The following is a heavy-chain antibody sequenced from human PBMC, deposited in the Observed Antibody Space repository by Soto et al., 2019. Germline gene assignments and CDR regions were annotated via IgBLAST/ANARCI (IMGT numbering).Heavy chain of an antibody. CDR1: GFTVSSNY. CDR3: ARDYYYYYYMDV. Sequence: PGGSLRLSCAASGFTVSSNYMSWVRQAPGKGLEWVSVIYSGGSTYYADSVKGRFTISRHNSQNTLYLQMNSLRAEDTAVYYCARDYYYYYYMDVWGKGTTVTVSS. V-gene: IGHV3-53*04. CDR2: IYSGGST. J-gene: IGHJ6*03.